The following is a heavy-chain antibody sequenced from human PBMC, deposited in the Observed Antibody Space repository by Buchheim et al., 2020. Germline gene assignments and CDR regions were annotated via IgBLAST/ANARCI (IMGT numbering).Heavy chain of an antibody. Sequence: QVQLQESGPGLVKPSETLSLTCTVSGGSISSYYWSWIRQPPGKGLEWIGYIYYSGSTNYNPSLKSRVTISVDTSKNQFSLTLSSVTAADTAVYYCARWDRYCSGGSCYSFIAYWGQGTL. J-gene: IGHJ4*02. CDR2: IYYSGST. D-gene: IGHD2-15*01. CDR3: ARWDRYCSGGSCYSFIAY. V-gene: IGHV4-59*08. CDR1: GGSISSYY.